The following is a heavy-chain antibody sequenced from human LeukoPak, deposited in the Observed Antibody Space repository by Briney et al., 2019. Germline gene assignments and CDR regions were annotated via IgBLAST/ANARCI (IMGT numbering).Heavy chain of an antibody. CDR1: GFTFSSYG. J-gene: IGHJ5*02. V-gene: IGHV3-30*02. D-gene: IGHD6-19*01. Sequence: GGSLRLSCAAPGFTFSSYGMHWVRQAPAKGLGWVAFIRYDGSNKHYADSVKGRFTISRDNSKNTLYLQMNSLRAEDTAVYYCAKGLRSAWYNWFDPWGQGTLVTVSS. CDR2: IRYDGSNK. CDR3: AKGLRSAWYNWFDP.